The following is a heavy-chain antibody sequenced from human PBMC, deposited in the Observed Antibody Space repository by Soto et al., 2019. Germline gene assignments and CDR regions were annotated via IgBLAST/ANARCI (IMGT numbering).Heavy chain of an antibody. J-gene: IGHJ6*02. CDR3: ARESSSVYYGSGNAYYYYYGMDV. CDR1: GFTFSSYG. V-gene: IGHV3-33*01. Sequence: GGSLRLSCAASGFTFSSYGMHWVCQAPGKGLEWVAVIWYDGSNKYYADSVKGRFTISRDNSKNTLYLQMNSLRAEDTAVYYCARESSSVYYGSGNAYYYYYGMDVWGQGTTVTVSS. CDR2: IWYDGSNK. D-gene: IGHD3-10*01.